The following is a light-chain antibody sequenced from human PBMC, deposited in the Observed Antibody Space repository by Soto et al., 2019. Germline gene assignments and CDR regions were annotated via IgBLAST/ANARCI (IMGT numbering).Light chain of an antibody. V-gene: IGKV1-39*01. CDR1: QSISTY. CDR2: AAS. CDR3: QQSYSTLLIT. J-gene: IGKJ5*01. Sequence: DIQMTQSPSSLSASVGDRVTITCRASQSISTYLNWYQQKPGKAPKLLIYAASDLQSGVPSRFSGSRSGTDVTLTISSLQPEDFATYYCQQSYSTLLITFGQGTRLEIK.